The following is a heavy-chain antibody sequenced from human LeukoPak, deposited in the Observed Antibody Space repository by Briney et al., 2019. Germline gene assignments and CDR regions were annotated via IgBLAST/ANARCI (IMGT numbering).Heavy chain of an antibody. CDR3: ARGGSGYDWRYYFDY. D-gene: IGHD5-12*01. Sequence: SVKVSCKASGYTFTSYDINWVRQATGQGLEWMGGIIPIFGTANYAQKFQGRVTITADKSTSTAYMELSSLRSEDTAVYYCARGGSGYDWRYYFDYWGQGTLVTVSS. J-gene: IGHJ4*02. V-gene: IGHV1-69*06. CDR1: GYTFTSYD. CDR2: IIPIFGTA.